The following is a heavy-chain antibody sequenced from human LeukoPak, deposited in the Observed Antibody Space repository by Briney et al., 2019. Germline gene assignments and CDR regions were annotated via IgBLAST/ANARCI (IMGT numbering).Heavy chain of an antibody. Sequence: GGSLRLSCAASGFTLSDYHMSWIRQAPGKGLEWISKISSISGGASTTSYADPVKGRFTISRDNARNSLFLQMNSLRAEDTAVYYCGNTYWGQGTVVTVSS. J-gene: IGHJ4*02. CDR1: GFTLSDYH. V-gene: IGHV3-11*04. CDR2: ISSISGGASTT. CDR3: GNTY.